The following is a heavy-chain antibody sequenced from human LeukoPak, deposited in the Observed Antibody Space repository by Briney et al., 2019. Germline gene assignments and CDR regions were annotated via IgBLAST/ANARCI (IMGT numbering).Heavy chain of an antibody. V-gene: IGHV4-59*01. CDR1: GGSISSYY. Sequence: SETLSPTCTVSGGSISSYYWRWIRQPPGKGLEWIGYIYYSGSTNYNPSLKSRVTISVDTSKNQFSLKLSSVTAADTAVYYCARDIGYYGGVDYWGQGTLVTVSS. J-gene: IGHJ4*02. CDR2: IYYSGST. CDR3: ARDIGYYGGVDY. D-gene: IGHD4-23*01.